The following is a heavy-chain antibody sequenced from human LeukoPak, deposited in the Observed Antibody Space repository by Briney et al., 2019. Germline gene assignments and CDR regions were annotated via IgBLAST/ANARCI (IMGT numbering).Heavy chain of an antibody. D-gene: IGHD3-10*01. J-gene: IGHJ3*02. Sequence: PSETLSLTCTVSGYSISSGYYWGWIRQSPGKGLEWIGNIHHSGNIYYNVSLKSRVTISVHTSNNQFSLNLNSVTAAATAVYYXXRDRGGLDAFDIWGQGTMVTVSS. V-gene: IGHV4-38-2*02. CDR1: GYSISSGYY. CDR2: IHHSGNI. CDR3: XRDRGGLDAFDI.